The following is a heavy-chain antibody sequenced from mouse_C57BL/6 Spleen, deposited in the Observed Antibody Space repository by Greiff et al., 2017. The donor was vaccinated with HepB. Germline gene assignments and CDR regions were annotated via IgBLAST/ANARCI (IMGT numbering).Heavy chain of an antibody. J-gene: IGHJ2*01. D-gene: IGHD1-1*01. CDR2: INPYNGGT. CDR3: ARYHYYDGSPYFDY. Sequence: EVQLQQSGPVLVKPGASVKMSCKASGYTFTDYYMNWVKQSHGKSLEWIGVINPYNGGTSYNQKFKGKATLTVDKSSSTAYMELNSRTSEDSAVYYCARYHYYDGSPYFDYWGQGTTLTVSS. CDR1: GYTFTDYY. V-gene: IGHV1-19*01.